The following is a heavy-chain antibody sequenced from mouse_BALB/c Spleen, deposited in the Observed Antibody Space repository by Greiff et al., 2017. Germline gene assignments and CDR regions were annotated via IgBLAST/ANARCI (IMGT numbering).Heavy chain of an antibody. Sequence: EVKLMESGAELVKPGASVKLSCTASGFNIKDTYMHWVKQRPEQGLEWIGRIDPANGNTKYDPKFQGKATITADTSSNTAYLQLSSLTSEDTAVYYCAPLTAMDYWGQGTSATVSS. J-gene: IGHJ4*01. CDR3: APLTAMDY. CDR1: GFNIKDTY. V-gene: IGHV14-3*02. D-gene: IGHD1-3*01. CDR2: IDPANGNT.